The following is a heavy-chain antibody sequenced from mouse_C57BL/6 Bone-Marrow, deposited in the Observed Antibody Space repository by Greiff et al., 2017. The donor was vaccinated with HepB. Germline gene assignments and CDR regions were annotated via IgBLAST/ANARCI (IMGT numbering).Heavy chain of an antibody. CDR3: AKPTVVASYWYFDV. V-gene: IGHV2-5*01. J-gene: IGHJ1*03. D-gene: IGHD1-1*01. CDR2: IWRGGST. CDR1: GFSLTSYG. Sequence: VHLVESGPGLVQPSQSLSITCTVSGFSLTSYGVHWVRQSPGKGLEWLGVIWRGGSTDYNAAFMSRLSITKDNSKSQVFFKMNSLQADDTAIYYCAKPTVVASYWYFDVWGTGTTVTVSS.